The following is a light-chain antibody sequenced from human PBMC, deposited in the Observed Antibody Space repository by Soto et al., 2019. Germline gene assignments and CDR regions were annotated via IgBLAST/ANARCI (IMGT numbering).Light chain of an antibody. J-gene: IGKJ1*01. V-gene: IGKV3-20*01. CDR1: QSISSSY. Sequence: EIVLTQSPGTLSLSPGERATLSCRASQSISSSYLAWYQQKPGQAPRLLIYDASSRATGIPDRFSGSGSGTDFTLTISRLEPEDFAVYYCQQCGSSRRTFGQGTKVEI. CDR3: QQCGSSRRT. CDR2: DAS.